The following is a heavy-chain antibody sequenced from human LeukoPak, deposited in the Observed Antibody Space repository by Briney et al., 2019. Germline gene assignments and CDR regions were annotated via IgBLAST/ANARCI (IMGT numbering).Heavy chain of an antibody. CDR2: SDPEEGER. Sequence: ASVKVSCKVSGKTLSDLSIHWLRQPPGKGLEWRGGSDPEEGERIYAQMFQGRVTMTEDTSIDTAYMELSSLRSEDPAVYYCVTGFTTMAVDYFDYWGQGTLVTVSP. V-gene: IGHV1-24*01. CDR1: GKTLSDLS. D-gene: IGHD5-18*01. J-gene: IGHJ4*02. CDR3: VTGFTTMAVDYFDY.